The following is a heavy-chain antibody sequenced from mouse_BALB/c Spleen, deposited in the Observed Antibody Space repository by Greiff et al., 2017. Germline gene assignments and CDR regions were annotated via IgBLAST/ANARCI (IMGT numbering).Heavy chain of an antibody. D-gene: IGHD1-1*01. CDR2: ISSGGSYT. CDR1: GFTFSSYA. J-gene: IGHJ2*01. CDR3: ARHLTTVVSQDY. V-gene: IGHV5-9-3*01. Sequence: DVHLVESGGGLVKPGGSLKLSCAASGFTFSSYAMSWVRQTPEKRLEWVATISSGGSYTYYPDSVKGRFTISRDNAKNTLYLQMSSLRSEDTAMYYCARHLTTVVSQDYWGQGTTLTVSS.